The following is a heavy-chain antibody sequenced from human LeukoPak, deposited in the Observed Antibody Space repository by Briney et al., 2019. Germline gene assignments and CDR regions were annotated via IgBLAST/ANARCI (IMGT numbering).Heavy chain of an antibody. D-gene: IGHD5-18*01. CDR3: AKHRGYSYGSLGMDV. CDR1: GFTFSSYG. J-gene: IGHJ6*02. V-gene: IGHV3-30*18. Sequence: PGGSLRLSYAASGFTFSSYGMHWVRQAPGKGLEWVAVISYDGSNKYYADSVKGRFTISRDNSKNTLYLQMNSLRAEDTAVYYCAKHRGYSYGSLGMDVWGQGTTVTVSS. CDR2: ISYDGSNK.